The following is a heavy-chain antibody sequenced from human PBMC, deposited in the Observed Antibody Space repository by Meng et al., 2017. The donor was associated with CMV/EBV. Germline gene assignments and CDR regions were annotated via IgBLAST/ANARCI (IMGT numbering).Heavy chain of an antibody. J-gene: IGHJ4*02. CDR1: GFTFDDYA. D-gene: IGHD4-11*01. Sequence: SPKISCAASGFTFDDYAMHWVRQGPGKGLEWVSGISWNSGSIVYADSVKGRFTISRGNAKNSLYLQMNSLRDEDMALYHCAKGVYSNYDAPFDYWGQGILVTVSS. V-gene: IGHV3-9*03. CDR2: ISWNSGSI. CDR3: AKGVYSNYDAPFDY.